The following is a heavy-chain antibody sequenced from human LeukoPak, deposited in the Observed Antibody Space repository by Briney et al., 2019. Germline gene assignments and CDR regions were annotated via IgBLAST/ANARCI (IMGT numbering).Heavy chain of an antibody. J-gene: IGHJ3*02. D-gene: IGHD2-2*01. CDR2: INHSGST. V-gene: IGHV4-34*01. Sequence: SETLSLTCAVYGGSFSGYYWSWIRQPPGKGLEWIGEINHSGSTNYNPSLKSRVTISVDTSKNQFSLKLSSVTAADTAVYYCARGSVNYCSSTSCSGAFDIWGQGTMVTFSS. CDR1: GGSFSGYY. CDR3: ARGSVNYCSSTSCSGAFDI.